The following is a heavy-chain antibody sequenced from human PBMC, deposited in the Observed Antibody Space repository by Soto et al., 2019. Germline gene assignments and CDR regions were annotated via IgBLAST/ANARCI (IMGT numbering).Heavy chain of an antibody. CDR1: GGTFSRYT. CDR3: ARVVWVAARPYFDY. J-gene: IGHJ4*02. D-gene: IGHD6-6*01. CDR2: ITPMFGTP. Sequence: ASVKVSCKASGGTFSRYTITWVRQAPGQGLEWMGGITPMFGTPNYAQKFQGRVTITADEYTSTAYMEMNSLRSDDTAVYYCARVVWVAARPYFDYWGQGTLVTVSS. V-gene: IGHV1-69*13.